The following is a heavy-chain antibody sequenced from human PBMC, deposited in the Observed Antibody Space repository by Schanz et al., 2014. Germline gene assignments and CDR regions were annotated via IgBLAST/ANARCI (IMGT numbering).Heavy chain of an antibody. CDR2: INWNGGST. CDR3: AKDLHSNSGNYYSYYFDS. Sequence: EVQLVESGGGVVRPGGSLRLSCAASGFGFDDYAMSWVRQAPGKGLEWVSGINWNGGSTGYADSVKARFTISRDNSKNSVSLQMDSLRPEDTAVYFCAKDLHSNSGNYYSYYFDSWGPGALVTVSS. V-gene: IGHV3-20*04. J-gene: IGHJ4*02. D-gene: IGHD3-10*01. CDR1: GFGFDDYA.